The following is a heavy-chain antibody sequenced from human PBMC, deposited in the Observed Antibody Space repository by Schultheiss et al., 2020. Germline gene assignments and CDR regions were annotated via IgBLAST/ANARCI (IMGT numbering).Heavy chain of an antibody. CDR2: ISGSGGST. D-gene: IGHD1-1*01. Sequence: GESLKISCAASGFTASSNYMSWVRQAPGKGLEWVSAISGSGGSTYYADSVKGRFTISRDNSKNTLYLQMNSLRAEDTAVYYCARALYDGGWFDPWGQGTLVTLSS. CDR3: ARALYDGGWFDP. V-gene: IGHV3-23*01. J-gene: IGHJ5*02. CDR1: GFTASSNY.